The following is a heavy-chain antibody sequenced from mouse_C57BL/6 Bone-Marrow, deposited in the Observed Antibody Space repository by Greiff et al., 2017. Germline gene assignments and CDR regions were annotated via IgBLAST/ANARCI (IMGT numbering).Heavy chain of an antibody. J-gene: IGHJ3*01. CDR2: IYPYNGVS. D-gene: IGHD2-1*01. Sequence: VQLKQSGPGLVKPGASVKISCKASGYSFTGYYMHWVKQSHGNILDWIGYIYPYNGVSSYNQKFKGKATLTVDKSSSTAYMELRSLTSEDSAVYDGARSRGNYGKFAYWGQGTLVTVSA. CDR1: GYSFTGYY. V-gene: IGHV1-31*01. CDR3: ARSRGNYGKFAY.